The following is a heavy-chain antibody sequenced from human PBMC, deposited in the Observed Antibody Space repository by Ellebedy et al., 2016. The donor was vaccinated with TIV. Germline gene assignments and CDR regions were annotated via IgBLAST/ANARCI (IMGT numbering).Heavy chain of an antibody. J-gene: IGHJ5*02. D-gene: IGHD5-18*01. CDR2: ISWNSGTI. CDR1: GFTFDDYA. V-gene: IGHV3-9*01. CDR3: SKGPTSMIMRGWFDP. Sequence: PGGSLRLSCAASGFTFDDYAMHWVLQAPGKGLEWVSGISWNSGTIDYADSVKGRFTISRDNAKNCLYLQMNSLRAEDTALYYCSKGPTSMIMRGWFDPWGQGTLVTVSS.